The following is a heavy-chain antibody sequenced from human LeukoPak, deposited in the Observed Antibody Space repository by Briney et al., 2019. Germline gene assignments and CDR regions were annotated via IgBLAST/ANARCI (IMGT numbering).Heavy chain of an antibody. V-gene: IGHV4-34*01. CDR3: ARTSSGWFDY. J-gene: IGHJ4*02. D-gene: IGHD6-19*01. CDR1: GGSFSGYY. CDR2: INHSGSS. Sequence: SETLSLTCAVYGGSFSGYYWSWIRQPPGRGLEWIGEINHSGSSNYNASLKSRVTISVDKSKNQFSLKLSSVTAADTAVYYCARTSSGWFDYWGQGTLVTVSS.